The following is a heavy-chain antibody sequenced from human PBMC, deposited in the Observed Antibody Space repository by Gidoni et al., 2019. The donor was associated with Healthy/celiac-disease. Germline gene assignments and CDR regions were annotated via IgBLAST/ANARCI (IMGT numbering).Heavy chain of an antibody. Sequence: EVQLVESGGGLVQPGGSLKLSCAASGFTFSGSAMHWVRQASGKGLEWVGRIRSKANSYATAYAASVKGRFTISRDDSKNTAYLQMNSLKTEDTAVYYCNTGSSGYYFHPTNDYWGQGTLVTVSS. D-gene: IGHD3-22*01. CDR3: NTGSSGYYFHPTNDY. V-gene: IGHV3-73*02. CDR2: IRSKANSYAT. CDR1: GFTFSGSA. J-gene: IGHJ4*02.